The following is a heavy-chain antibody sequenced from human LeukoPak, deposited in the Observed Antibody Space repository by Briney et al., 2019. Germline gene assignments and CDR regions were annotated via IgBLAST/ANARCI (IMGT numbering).Heavy chain of an antibody. V-gene: IGHV1-8*01. CDR2: MNPSSGNT. CDR3: AKDWLRVTAMVRCYFDY. J-gene: IGHJ4*02. CDR1: GYTFTNYE. Sequence: ASVKVSCKASGYTFTNYEINWVRQGTGQGLEWLGWMNPSSGNTGYAQKFQGRVTMTRDTSISTAYMELSSLRSEDTALYYCAKDWLRVTAMVRCYFDYWGQGTLVTVSS. D-gene: IGHD5-18*01.